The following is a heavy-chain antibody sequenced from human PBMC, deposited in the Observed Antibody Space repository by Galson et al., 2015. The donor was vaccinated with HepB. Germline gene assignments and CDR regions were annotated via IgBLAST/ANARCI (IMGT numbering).Heavy chain of an antibody. D-gene: IGHD6-19*01. CDR1: TLIFSTYS. V-gene: IGHV3-48*04. Sequence: SLRLSCAASTLIFSTYSMNWVRQAPGKGLECISYISSSSSTIYYADSVKGRFTISRDNAKNSLYLQMNNLRVEDTAVYYCARDWGIAVAGKWWFDPWGQGTLVTVSS. CDR3: ARDWGIAVAGKWWFDP. CDR2: ISSSSSTI. J-gene: IGHJ5*02.